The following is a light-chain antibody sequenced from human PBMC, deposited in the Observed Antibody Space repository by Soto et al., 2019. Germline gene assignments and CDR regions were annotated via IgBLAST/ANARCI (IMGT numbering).Light chain of an antibody. CDR3: QTWGSGTLV. Sequence: QLVLTQSPSASASLGASVKLTCTLSSGHSSYAIAWHQQQPEKGPRYLMKLNSDGSHSKGDGIPDRFSGSSPGAERYLTISSLQSEDEADCYCQTWGSGTLVFGGGTKLTVL. J-gene: IGLJ2*01. V-gene: IGLV4-69*01. CDR2: LNSDGSH. CDR1: SGHSSYA.